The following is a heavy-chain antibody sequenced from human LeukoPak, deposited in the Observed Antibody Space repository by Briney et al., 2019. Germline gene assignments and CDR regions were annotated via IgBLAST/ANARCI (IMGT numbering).Heavy chain of an antibody. CDR2: ISSSSSYI. D-gene: IGHD3-22*01. CDR3: ARDSYYYDSSGYSGY. Sequence: GGSLRLSCAASGFTFNTYTINWVRQAPGKGLEWVSSISSSSSYIYYADSVKGRFTISRDNAKNSLYLQMNSLRAEDTAVYYCARDSYYYDSSGYSGYWGQGTLVTVSS. V-gene: IGHV3-21*01. J-gene: IGHJ4*02. CDR1: GFTFNTYT.